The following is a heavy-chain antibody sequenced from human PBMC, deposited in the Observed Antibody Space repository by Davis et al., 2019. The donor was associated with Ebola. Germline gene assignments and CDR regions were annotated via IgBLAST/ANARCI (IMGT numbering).Heavy chain of an antibody. CDR2: IRQDGSEK. V-gene: IGHV3-7*01. CDR1: GFTFSSYW. Sequence: PGGSLRLSCAASGFTFSSYWMSWVRQAPGKGLEWVANIRQDGSEKHYVDSVKGRFTISRDNAKNSLYLQMNSLRDEDTAVYYYAREGDYYDSSGYYGYWGQGTLVTVSS. CDR3: AREGDYYDSSGYYGY. D-gene: IGHD3-22*01. J-gene: IGHJ4*02.